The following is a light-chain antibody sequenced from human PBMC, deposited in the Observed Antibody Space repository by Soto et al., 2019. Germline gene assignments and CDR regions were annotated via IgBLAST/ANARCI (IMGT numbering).Light chain of an antibody. CDR3: QQSYSNPHT. Sequence: DIQMTQSPGSLSASLGGRVTITCRASQNISSNLTWYQQKPGKAPKLLIYAASGLPTGVPSRFSGSGSGTDFTLTISSLQPEDFAIYYCQQSYSNPHTFGQGTKVDIK. CDR2: AAS. J-gene: IGKJ1*01. V-gene: IGKV1-39*01. CDR1: QNISSN.